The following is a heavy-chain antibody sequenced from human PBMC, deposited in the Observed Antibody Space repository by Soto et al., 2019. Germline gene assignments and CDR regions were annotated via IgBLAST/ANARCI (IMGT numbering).Heavy chain of an antibody. Sequence: ESGGGVVQPGRSLRLSCAASGFTFSSYGMHWVRQAPGKGLEWVAVIWYDGSNKYYADSVKGRFTISRDNSKNTLYLQMNSLRAEDTAVYYCARGYSGRAYFDYWGQGTLVTVSS. CDR2: IWYDGSNK. D-gene: IGHD1-26*01. CDR1: GFTFSSYG. CDR3: ARGYSGRAYFDY. V-gene: IGHV3-33*01. J-gene: IGHJ4*02.